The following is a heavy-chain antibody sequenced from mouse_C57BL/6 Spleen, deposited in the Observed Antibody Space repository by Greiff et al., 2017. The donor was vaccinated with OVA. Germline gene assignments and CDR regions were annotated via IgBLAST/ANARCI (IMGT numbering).Heavy chain of an antibody. CDR2: ISDGGSYT. CDR1: GFTFSSYA. V-gene: IGHV5-4*03. J-gene: IGHJ3*01. Sequence: EVMLVESGGGLVKPGGSLKLSCAASGFTFSSYAMSWVRQTPEKRLEWVATISDGGSYTYYPDNVKGRFTISRDNAKNNLYLQMSHLKSEDTAMYYCAKALLGPAWFAYWGQGTLVTVSA. D-gene: IGHD2-10*01. CDR3: AKALLGPAWFAY.